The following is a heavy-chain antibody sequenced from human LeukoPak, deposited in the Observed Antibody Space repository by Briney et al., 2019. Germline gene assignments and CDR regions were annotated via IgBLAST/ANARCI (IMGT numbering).Heavy chain of an antibody. CDR3: VKARRDGYNSWGIFDY. J-gene: IGHJ4*02. V-gene: IGHV3-9*03. Sequence: GGSLRLSCAASGFTFDEYTMHWVRQAPGKGLEWVSGISWKSGTIGYADSVKGRFTISRDNAKNSLYLQMNSLRVEDMALYYCVKARRDGYNSWGIFDYWGQGTLVTVSS. CDR1: GFTFDEYT. D-gene: IGHD5-24*01. CDR2: ISWKSGTI.